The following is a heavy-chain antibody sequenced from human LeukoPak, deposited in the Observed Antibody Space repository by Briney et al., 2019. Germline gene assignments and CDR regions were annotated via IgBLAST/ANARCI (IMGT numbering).Heavy chain of an antibody. CDR3: ATHPRRGYSGYDRYYYGMDV. Sequence: PGRSLRLSCAASGFTFDDYAMHWVRQAPGKGLEWVSGISGSGGSTYYADSVKGRFTISRDNAKNSLYLQMNSLRAEDTAVYYCATHPRRGYSGYDRYYYGMDVWGQGTTVTVSS. CDR2: ISGSGGST. CDR1: GFTFDDYA. V-gene: IGHV3-9*01. J-gene: IGHJ6*02. D-gene: IGHD5-12*01.